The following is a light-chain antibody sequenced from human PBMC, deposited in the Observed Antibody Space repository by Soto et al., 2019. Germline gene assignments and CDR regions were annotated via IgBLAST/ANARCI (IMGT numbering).Light chain of an antibody. CDR3: QQSYSTPPT. J-gene: IGKJ4*01. V-gene: IGKV1-39*01. Sequence: DIQMTQSPSSLSASAGDRVTITCRASQTISNSLNWYQQKPGKGPKLLIYAASSLQSEVPSRFSGSGSGTDFTLTISSLQPEDFATYYCQQSYSTPPTFGGGTKVETK. CDR1: QTISNS. CDR2: AAS.